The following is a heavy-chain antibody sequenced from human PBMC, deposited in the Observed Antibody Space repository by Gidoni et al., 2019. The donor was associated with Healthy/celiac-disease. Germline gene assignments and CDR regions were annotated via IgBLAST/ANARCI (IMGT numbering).Heavy chain of an antibody. Sequence: QLQLQESGPGLVKPSETLSLTCTVSGGSSSSSIYYWGWIRQPPGKGLEWIGSIYYSGSTYYNPSLKCRVTISVHTSKNQFSLKLSSVTAADTAVYYCARDNYGSGSYHFDLWGRGTLVTVSS. J-gene: IGHJ2*01. CDR1: GGSSSSSIYY. CDR3: ARDNYGSGSYHFDL. V-gene: IGHV4-39*07. D-gene: IGHD3-10*01. CDR2: IYYSGST.